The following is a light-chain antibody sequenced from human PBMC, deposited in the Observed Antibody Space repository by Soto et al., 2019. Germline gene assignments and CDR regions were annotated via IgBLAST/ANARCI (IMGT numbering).Light chain of an antibody. J-gene: IGKJ4*01. CDR1: QAVPNN. CDR3: QQVKTYPRT. CDR2: EES. Sequence: DIHLTQSPSFLSASVGDRVTITCRPSQAVPNNMAWYQQKPGKPPKLLIYEESTLHSGVPSRFSGRKYGTQFTLTIDSLQPEDFATYYCQQVKTYPRTVGGGTQVEIK. V-gene: IGKV1-9*01.